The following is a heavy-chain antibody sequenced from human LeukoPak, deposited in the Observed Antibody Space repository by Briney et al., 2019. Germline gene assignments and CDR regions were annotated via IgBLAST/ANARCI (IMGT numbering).Heavy chain of an antibody. CDR2: INHSGST. CDR1: GGSFSGYY. J-gene: IGHJ5*02. Sequence: PSETLSLTCAVYGGSFSGYYWSWIRQPPGKGLEWIGEINHSGSTDYNPSLKSRVTISVDTSKNQFSLKLSSVAATDTAIYYCTRVGGYTDWFDPWGQGTLVTVSS. V-gene: IGHV4-34*01. CDR3: TRVGGYTDWFDP. D-gene: IGHD1-1*01.